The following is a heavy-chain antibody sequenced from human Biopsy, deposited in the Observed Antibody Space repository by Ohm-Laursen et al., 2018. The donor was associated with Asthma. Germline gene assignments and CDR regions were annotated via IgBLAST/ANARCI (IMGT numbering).Heavy chain of an antibody. J-gene: IGHJ4*02. CDR3: ARGDSSNWSHYYFDY. D-gene: IGHD3-22*01. CDR1: GFAVSRDH. Sequence: GSLRLSCTASGFAVSRDHMSWVRQAPGKGLEWVSVIYSGGTSHTADSVRGRFTISRDYSKNMLYLQMHSLRAEDTAVYYCARGDSSNWSHYYFDYWGQGTLVTVSS. CDR2: IYSGGTS. V-gene: IGHV3-53*01.